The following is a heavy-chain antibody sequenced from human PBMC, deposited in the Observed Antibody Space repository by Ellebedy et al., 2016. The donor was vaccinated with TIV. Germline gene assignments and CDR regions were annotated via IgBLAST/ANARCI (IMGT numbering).Heavy chain of an antibody. J-gene: IGHJ5*02. CDR3: ARVDPSRGDWFNP. D-gene: IGHD3-10*01. CDR1: GGSISSYY. CDR2: IYYSGST. Sequence: SETLSLXXTVPGGSISSYYWSWIRQPPGKGLEWIGYIYYSGSTNYNPSLKSRVTISVDTSKNQFSLKLSSVTAADTAVYYCARVDPSRGDWFNPWGQGTLVTVSS. V-gene: IGHV4-59*01.